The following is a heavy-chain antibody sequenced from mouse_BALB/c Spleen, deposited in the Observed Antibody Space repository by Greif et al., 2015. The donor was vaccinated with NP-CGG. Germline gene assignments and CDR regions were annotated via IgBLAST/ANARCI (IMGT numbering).Heavy chain of an antibody. Sequence: EVKLQESGGGLVKPGGSLKLSCAASGFTFSSYAMSWVRQTPEKRLEWVASISSGGSTYYPDSVKGRFTISRDNARNILYLQMSSLRSEDTAMYYCARGYYGNFDYWGQGTTLTVSS. CDR3: ARGYYGNFDY. D-gene: IGHD2-1*01. J-gene: IGHJ2*01. CDR2: ISSGGST. CDR1: GFTFSSYA. V-gene: IGHV5-6-5*01.